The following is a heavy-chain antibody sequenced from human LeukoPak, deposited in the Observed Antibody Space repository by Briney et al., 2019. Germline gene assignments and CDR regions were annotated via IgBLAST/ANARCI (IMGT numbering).Heavy chain of an antibody. CDR3: ATDSSSRYAFDI. CDR1: GYTFTDYY. J-gene: IGHJ3*02. V-gene: IGHV1-69-2*01. CDR2: VDPEDGET. Sequence: ATVKISCKASGYTFTDYYMHWVQQAPGKGLEWMGRVDPEDGETIYAEKFQGRVTITADTSTDTAYMELSSLRSEDTAVYYCATDSSSRYAFDIWGQGTMVTVSS.